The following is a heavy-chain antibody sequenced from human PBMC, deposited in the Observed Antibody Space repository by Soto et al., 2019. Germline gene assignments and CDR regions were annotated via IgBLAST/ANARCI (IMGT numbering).Heavy chain of an antibody. J-gene: IGHJ6*02. D-gene: IGHD6-13*01. CDR2: IIPIFGTA. Sequence: SVKVSCKASGGTFSSYAISWVRQAPGQGLEWMGGIIPIFGTANYAQKFQGRVTITADKSTSTAYMELSSLRSEDTAVYYCARVNGSSSWYDYYYGLDVWGPGTTVTVSS. CDR1: GGTFSSYA. V-gene: IGHV1-69*06. CDR3: ARVNGSSSWYDYYYGLDV.